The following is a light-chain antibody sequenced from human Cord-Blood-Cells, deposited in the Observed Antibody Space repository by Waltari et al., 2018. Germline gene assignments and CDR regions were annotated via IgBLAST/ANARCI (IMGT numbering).Light chain of an antibody. Sequence: QSALTQPRPVSGSPGQSVTISCTGTSSDVGGYNYVSWYQQHTGKAPKLMIYDVSKRPSGVPDRFSGSKSGNTASLTISGLQAEDEADYYCCSYAGSFVVFGGGTKLTVL. CDR3: CSYAGSFVV. CDR2: DVS. J-gene: IGLJ2*01. V-gene: IGLV2-11*01. CDR1: SSDVGGYNY.